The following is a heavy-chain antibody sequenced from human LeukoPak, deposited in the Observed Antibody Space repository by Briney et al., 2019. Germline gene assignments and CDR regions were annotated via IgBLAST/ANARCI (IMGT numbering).Heavy chain of an antibody. V-gene: IGHV4-4*07. CDR3: GRATPGSKFLELWPPQGEGYESDC. D-gene: IGHD3-3*01. Sequence: PSETLSLTCAVSGGSLSSYYWSWIRQPAGKGLEWIGRIYTSGSTNYNHSLKRRVTMSIDTSKNQFSLKLRSVTAADTAVYYCGRATPGSKFLELWPPQGEGYESDCWSQGTLVTLSA. CDR2: IYTSGST. CDR1: GGSLSSYY. J-gene: IGHJ4*02.